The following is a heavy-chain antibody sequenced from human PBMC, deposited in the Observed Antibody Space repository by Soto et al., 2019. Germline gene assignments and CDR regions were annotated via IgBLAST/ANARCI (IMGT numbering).Heavy chain of an antibody. CDR2: IDGSGGIT. CDR1: GFTFGTTD. V-gene: IGHV3-23*01. D-gene: IGHD3-10*01. CDR3: VKNSGWFNT. Sequence: QLLQSGGGLVQPGGSLTLSCAASGFTFGTTDMSWVRQAPGEGLEWVSTIDGSGGITYYAASVKGRFTISRDNSSNTVYLQMNSMRGDDPALYYCVKNSGWFNTWGQGALVTVSS. J-gene: IGHJ5*02.